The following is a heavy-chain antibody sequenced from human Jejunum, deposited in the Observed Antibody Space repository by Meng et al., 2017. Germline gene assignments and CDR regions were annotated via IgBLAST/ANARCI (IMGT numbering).Heavy chain of an antibody. Sequence: QVQLQESGPGLVKPSQTLSLTCTASGGSLNRGAYSWSWIRQPPGKGLEWIGHSYHTGSSNYNPSLESRVTISVDRSKNQFSLKLTSVTAADTAVYYCARASVGNCGGDCYSPHWFDPWGQGTLVTVSS. D-gene: IGHD2-21*02. CDR2: SYHTGSS. CDR3: ARASVGNCGGDCYSPHWFDP. CDR1: GGSLNRGAYS. J-gene: IGHJ5*02. V-gene: IGHV4-30-2*01.